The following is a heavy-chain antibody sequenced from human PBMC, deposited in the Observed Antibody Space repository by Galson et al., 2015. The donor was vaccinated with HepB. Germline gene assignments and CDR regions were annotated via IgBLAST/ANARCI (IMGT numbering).Heavy chain of an antibody. V-gene: IGHV6-1*01. D-gene: IGHD2-2*02. J-gene: IGHJ4*02. Sequence: CAISGDSVSSHSAAWNWIRQSPSRGLEWLGRAYYRSKWYNDYAVSVKSRITINPDTSKNQFSLQLNSVTPEDTAVYYCARGPRYCSSTSCYNLDYWGQGTLVTVSS. CDR3: ARGPRYCSSTSCYNLDY. CDR1: GDSVSSHSAA. CDR2: AYYRSKWYN.